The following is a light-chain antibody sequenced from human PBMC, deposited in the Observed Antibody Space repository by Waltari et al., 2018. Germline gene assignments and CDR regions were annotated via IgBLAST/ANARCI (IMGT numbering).Light chain of an antibody. CDR1: QRLGNF. CDR3: QQYSNWPPT. Sequence: ESVLTQSAATLSLSPGERASLSCRASQRLGNFFAWYQQEPGQAPRLPVYDASSRANGFPVRLSGRGSGTGFTLTISILWPEDFAVYVCQQYSNWPPTFGGGTTVEIK. CDR2: DAS. J-gene: IGKJ4*01. V-gene: IGKV3-11*01.